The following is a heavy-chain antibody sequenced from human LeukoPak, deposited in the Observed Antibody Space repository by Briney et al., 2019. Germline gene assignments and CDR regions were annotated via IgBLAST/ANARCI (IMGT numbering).Heavy chain of an antibody. J-gene: IGHJ4*02. CDR3: AKWIRKAEKHYGDYVGPSYYFDY. CDR2: IRYDGSKK. V-gene: IGHV3-30*02. CDR1: GFTFSSYG. D-gene: IGHD4-17*01. Sequence: PGGSLRLSCAASGFTFSSYGMPWVRQAPGKGLGWVAFIRYDGSKKYYADSVKGRFTISRDNSKNTLYLQMNSLRAEDTAVYYCAKWIRKAEKHYGDYVGPSYYFDYWGQGTLVTVSS.